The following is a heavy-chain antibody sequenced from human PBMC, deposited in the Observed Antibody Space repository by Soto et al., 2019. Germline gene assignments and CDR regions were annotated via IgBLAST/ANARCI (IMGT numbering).Heavy chain of an antibody. Sequence: ASVKVSCKASGWTFTSSAVQGVRQARGKRVEGIGWIVVGSGNTNYAQKFQERVTITRDMSTSTAYMELSSLGSEDTAVYYCAAAHGAAGLGYYYGIDVWGQGTTVTVSS. CDR3: AAAHGAAGLGYYYGIDV. V-gene: IGHV1-58*01. CDR2: IVVGSGNT. J-gene: IGHJ6*02. D-gene: IGHD6-13*01. CDR1: GWTFTSSA.